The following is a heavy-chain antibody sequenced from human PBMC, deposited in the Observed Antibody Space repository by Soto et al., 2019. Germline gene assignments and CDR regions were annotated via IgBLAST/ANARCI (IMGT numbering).Heavy chain of an antibody. CDR2: INAGNGNT. Sequence: ASVKVSCKASGYTFTSYAMHWVRQAPGQRLEWMGWINAGNGNTKYSQKLQGRVTITSDTSASTAYMELSSLRSEDTAVYYCARTGNNYDAYAVDYWGRKEVGTGDSYDAYYFDHWGQGTLVTVSS. CDR3: ARTGNNYDAYAVDYWGRKEVGTGDSYDAYYFDH. J-gene: IGHJ4*02. CDR1: GYTFTSYA. V-gene: IGHV1-3*01. D-gene: IGHD2-21*01.